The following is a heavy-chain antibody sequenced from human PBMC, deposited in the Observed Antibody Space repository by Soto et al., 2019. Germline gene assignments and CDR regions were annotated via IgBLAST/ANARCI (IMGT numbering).Heavy chain of an antibody. D-gene: IGHD2-8*02. CDR1: GFTFNTYG. CDR2: IAYDGSNR. Sequence: QVQLVESGGGVVQPGRSLRLSCAASGFTFNTYGMHWVRQAPGKGLEWVSVIAYDGSNRYYADSVKGRLTISRDNSKNTLYLQMNSLRPEDTAVYYCAKDGGTGKYYDYWGQGTLVTVSS. V-gene: IGHV3-30*18. J-gene: IGHJ4*02. CDR3: AKDGGTGKYYDY.